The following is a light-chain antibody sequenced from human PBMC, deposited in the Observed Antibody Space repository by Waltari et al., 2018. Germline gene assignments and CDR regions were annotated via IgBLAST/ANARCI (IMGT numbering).Light chain of an antibody. CDR3: QQYYSTPPRT. J-gene: IGKJ1*01. Sequence: DSLAVSLGERATINCKSSQSVLYSSNNKNYLAWYQQKPGQPPKLLIYWASTRESGVPDRFSGSGSGTDFTLTISSLQAEDVAVYYCQQYYSTPPRTFDQGP. CDR1: QSVLYSSNNKNY. V-gene: IGKV4-1*01. CDR2: WAS.